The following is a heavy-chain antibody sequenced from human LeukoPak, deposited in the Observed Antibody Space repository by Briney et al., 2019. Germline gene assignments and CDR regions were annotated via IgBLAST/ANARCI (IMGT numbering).Heavy chain of an antibody. V-gene: IGHV1-8*01. CDR3: ARAGGVLLWFGELLRTYYYYGMDV. J-gene: IGHJ6*02. D-gene: IGHD3-10*01. Sequence: ASVKVSCKASGYTFTSYDINWVRQAPGQGLEWMGWMNPNSGNTGYAQKFQGRVTMTRNTSISTAYMELSSLRSEDTAVYYCARAGGVLLWFGELLRTYYYYGMDVWGQGTTVTVSS. CDR2: MNPNSGNT. CDR1: GYTFTSYD.